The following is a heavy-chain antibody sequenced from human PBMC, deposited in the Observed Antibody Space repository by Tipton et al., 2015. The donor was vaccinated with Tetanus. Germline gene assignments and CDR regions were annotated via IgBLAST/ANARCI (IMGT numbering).Heavy chain of an antibody. D-gene: IGHD2/OR15-2a*01. J-gene: IGHJ3*01. Sequence: TLSLTCTVSGDSISHSYWSWIRQSPGKGLEWIGYIYIPEGTIYNPSLQSRVIISVDTSKSQVSLRLTSVTAADTAIYYCARAANNSRRRGYDVWGQGTKAIVSS. CDR1: GDSISHSY. CDR2: IYIPEGT. CDR3: ARAANNSRRRGYDV. V-gene: IGHV4-59*01.